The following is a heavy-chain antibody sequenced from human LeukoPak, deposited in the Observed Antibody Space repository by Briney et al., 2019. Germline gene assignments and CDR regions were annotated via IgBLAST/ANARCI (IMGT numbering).Heavy chain of an antibody. V-gene: IGHV3-11*05. CDR2: ISSSSSYT. CDR1: GFTFSDYY. J-gene: IGHJ4*02. Sequence: GGSLRLSCAASGFTFSDYYMSWIRQAPGKGLEWVSYISSSSSYTNYADSVKGRFTISRDNAKNSLYLQMNSLRAEDTAVYYCARVGYSSGWELSYFDYWGQGTLVTVSS. CDR3: ARVGYSSGWELSYFDY. D-gene: IGHD6-19*01.